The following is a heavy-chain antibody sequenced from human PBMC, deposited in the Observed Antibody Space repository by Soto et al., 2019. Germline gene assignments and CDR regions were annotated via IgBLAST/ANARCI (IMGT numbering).Heavy chain of an antibody. Sequence: EVQLVESGGGLVRPGESLRLSCAASGFTFTSAWINWVRQAPGTGLEWAGRIKSKTDGGTVDYVAPVKGRFTISRDDSKNTAYLQMNSLRNEDTAVYYCTTAERGGSYYSDYWGQGTLVTVSS. CDR1: GFTFTSAW. CDR2: IKSKTDGGTV. J-gene: IGHJ4*02. CDR3: TTAERGGSYYSDY. D-gene: IGHD1-26*01. V-gene: IGHV3-15*07.